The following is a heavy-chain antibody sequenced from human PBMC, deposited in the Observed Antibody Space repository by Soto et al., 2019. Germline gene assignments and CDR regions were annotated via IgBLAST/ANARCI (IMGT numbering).Heavy chain of an antibody. CDR1: GFTVGSHA. J-gene: IGHJ6*04. V-gene: IGHV3-23*01. CDR3: TRSRRSILMVYGFGGMDV. D-gene: IGHD2-8*01. CDR2: ISGSGDGT. Sequence: GGSLRLSCAASGFTVGSHAMSWVRQAPGKGLEWVSSISGSGDGTYYGDSVKGRFTISRDSSSSTLYLQMDNLRGEDTAVYFCTRSRRSILMVYGFGGMDVWGKGTTVTVSS.